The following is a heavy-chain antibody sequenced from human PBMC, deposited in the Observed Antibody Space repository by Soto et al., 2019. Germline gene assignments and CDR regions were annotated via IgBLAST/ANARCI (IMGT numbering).Heavy chain of an antibody. J-gene: IGHJ4*02. CDR2: ISGSGGST. D-gene: IGHD2-15*01. Sequence: GGSLRLSCAASGFTFSSYAMSWVRQAPGKGLEWVSAISGSGGSTYYADSVKGRFTISRDNSKNTLNLQMNSLRAEETDVYYCSIDFLPSLFCSGGSCYYFVYWGPGTLVTVSS. CDR3: SIDFLPSLFCSGGSCYYFVY. V-gene: IGHV3-23*01. CDR1: GFTFSSYA.